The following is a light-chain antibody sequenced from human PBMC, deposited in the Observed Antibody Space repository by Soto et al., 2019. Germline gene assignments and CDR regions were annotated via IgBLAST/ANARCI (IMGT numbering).Light chain of an antibody. J-gene: IGKJ4*01. CDR2: VAS. V-gene: IGKV3-15*01. Sequence: EIVVTQSPVPLSVSPGERVTLPCRASQSVSSHVAWYQQKPGQAPRILIYVASTRATGVPARFSGSGSGTEFTLTISSLQSEDFAVYYCQQYHKWPVTFGGGTRVEMK. CDR3: QQYHKWPVT. CDR1: QSVSSH.